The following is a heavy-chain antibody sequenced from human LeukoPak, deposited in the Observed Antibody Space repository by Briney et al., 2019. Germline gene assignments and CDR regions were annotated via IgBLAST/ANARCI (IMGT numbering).Heavy chain of an antibody. D-gene: IGHD5-12*01. V-gene: IGHV4-34*01. Sequence: SETLSLTCTVSGGSINGYYWSWIRQPPGKGLEWIGEINHSGSTNYNPSLKSRVTISVDTSKNQFSLKLSSVTAADTAVYYCARVERWLQFRYWFDPWGQGTLVTVSS. CDR1: GGSINGYY. J-gene: IGHJ5*02. CDR2: INHSGST. CDR3: ARVERWLQFRYWFDP.